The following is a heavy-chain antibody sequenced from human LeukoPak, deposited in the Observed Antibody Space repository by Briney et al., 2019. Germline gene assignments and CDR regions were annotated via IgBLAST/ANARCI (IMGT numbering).Heavy chain of an antibody. CDR1: GGSFSGYY. D-gene: IGHD3-10*01. CDR3: ARHRGTGLVG. CDR2: INHSGST. V-gene: IGHV4-34*01. J-gene: IGHJ4*02. Sequence: SETLSLTCAVYGGSFSGYYWSWIRQPPGKGLEWIGEINHSGSTNYNPSLKSRVTISVDTSKNQFSLKLSSVTAADTAVYYCARHRGTGLVGWGQGTLVTVSS.